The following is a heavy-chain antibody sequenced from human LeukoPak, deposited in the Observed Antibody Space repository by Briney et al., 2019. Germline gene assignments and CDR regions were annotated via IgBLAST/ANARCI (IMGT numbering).Heavy chain of an antibody. CDR3: AKDSTTVTTSMGEAFDI. J-gene: IGHJ3*02. Sequence: GGSLRLSCAASGFTLSRYGMHWVRQAPGRGLEWVAVISYDGSNKYYADSVKGRITISRDNSKNTLYLQMNSLRAEDTAVYYCAKDSTTVTTSMGEAFDIWGQGTMVTVSS. V-gene: IGHV3-30*18. CDR2: ISYDGSNK. D-gene: IGHD4-17*01. CDR1: GFTLSRYG.